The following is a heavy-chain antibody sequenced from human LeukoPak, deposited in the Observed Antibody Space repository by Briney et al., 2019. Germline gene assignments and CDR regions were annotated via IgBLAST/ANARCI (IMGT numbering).Heavy chain of an antibody. D-gene: IGHD3-9*01. CDR1: GFTFSNAW. J-gene: IGHJ4*02. CDR2: IKSKTDGGTT. Sequence: KPGESLRLSCAASGFTFSNAWMGWVRQAPGKGLEWVGRIKSKTDGGTTDYAAPVKGRFTISRDDSKNTLYLQMNSLRAEDTAVYYCAKCARVDWLPIDHWGQGTLVTGSS. CDR3: AKCARVDWLPIDH. V-gene: IGHV3-15*01.